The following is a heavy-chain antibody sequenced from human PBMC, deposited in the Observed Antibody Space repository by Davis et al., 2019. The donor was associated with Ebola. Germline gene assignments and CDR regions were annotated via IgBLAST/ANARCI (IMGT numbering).Heavy chain of an antibody. CDR2: ISYDGSNK. CDR1: GFTFSSYA. J-gene: IGHJ3*02. D-gene: IGHD6-6*01. V-gene: IGHV3-30-3*01. CDR3: AREQLTYAGYSDAFDI. Sequence: GESLKISCAASGFTFSSYAMHWVRQAPGKGLEWVAVISYDGSNKYYADSVKGRFTISRDNSKNTLFLQMNSLRAEDTAVYYCAREQLTYAGYSDAFDIWGQGTMVTVSS.